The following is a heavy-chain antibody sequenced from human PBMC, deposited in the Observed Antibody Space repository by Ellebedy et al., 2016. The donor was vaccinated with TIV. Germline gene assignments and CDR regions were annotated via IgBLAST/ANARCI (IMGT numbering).Heavy chain of an antibody. CDR2: IYYSGST. CDR1: GGSISSSSYY. V-gene: IGHV4-39*07. Sequence: SETLSLXXTVSGGSISSSSYYWGWIRQPPGKGLEWIGSIYYSGSTYYNPSLKSRVTISVDKSKNQFSLKLSSVTAADTAVYYCARCDTLGDAFDIWGQGTMVTVSS. CDR3: ARCDTLGDAFDI. D-gene: IGHD7-27*01. J-gene: IGHJ3*02.